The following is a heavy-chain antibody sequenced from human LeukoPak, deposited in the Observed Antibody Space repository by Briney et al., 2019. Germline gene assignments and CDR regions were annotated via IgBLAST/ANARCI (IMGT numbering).Heavy chain of an antibody. V-gene: IGHV4-59*12. CDR1: GGSISSYY. CDR2: IYYSGST. D-gene: IGHD5-24*01. J-gene: IGHJ3*02. Sequence: SETLSLTCTVSGGSISSYYWSWIRQPPGKGLEWIGYIYYSGSTNYNPSLKSRVTISVDTSKNQFSLKLSSVTAADTAVYYCARDPGDGYNFGAFDIWGQGTMVTVSS. CDR3: ARDPGDGYNFGAFDI.